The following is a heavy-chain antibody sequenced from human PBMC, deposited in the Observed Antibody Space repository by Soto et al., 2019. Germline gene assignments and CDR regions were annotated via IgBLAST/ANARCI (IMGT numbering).Heavy chain of an antibody. CDR2: ISYDGSNK. Sequence: GGSLRLSCAASGFTFSSYGMHWVRQAPGKGLEWVAVISYDGSNKYYADSVKGRFTISRDNSKNTLYLQMNSLRAEDTAVYYCAKTYYYDSSGYYYAAGQEVYYYYGMDVWGQGTTVTVSS. CDR3: AKTYYYDSSGYYYAAGQEVYYYYGMDV. V-gene: IGHV3-30*18. J-gene: IGHJ6*02. D-gene: IGHD3-22*01. CDR1: GFTFSSYG.